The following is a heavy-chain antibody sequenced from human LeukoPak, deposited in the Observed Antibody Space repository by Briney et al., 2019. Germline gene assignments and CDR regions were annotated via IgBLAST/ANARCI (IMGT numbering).Heavy chain of an antibody. D-gene: IGHD5-12*01. J-gene: IGHJ4*02. CDR2: MSTYTGAT. Sequence: GASVKVSCKASGYTFTDSGISWVRQAPGQGLEWMGWMSTYTGATDYAQKFQSRVTMTTDTSTTTAYLELKRLRSDDTAVYYCARRLHSGYDDSWGQGTLVTVSS. CDR1: GYTFTDSG. V-gene: IGHV1-18*01. CDR3: ARRLHSGYDDS.